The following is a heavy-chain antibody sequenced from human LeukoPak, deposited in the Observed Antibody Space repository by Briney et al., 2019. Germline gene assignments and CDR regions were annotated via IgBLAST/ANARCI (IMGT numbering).Heavy chain of an antibody. CDR3: ARDQQWLARPYFVY. D-gene: IGHD6-19*01. CDR1: GFTFSSYW. V-gene: IGHV3-7*05. Sequence: GGSLRLSCAASGFTFSSYWVSWVRQAPGKGLEWVANIKQDGSEKYYVDSVKGRFTISRDNAKNSLYLQMNSMRAEDTAVYYCARDQQWLARPYFVYWGQGTLVTVSS. J-gene: IGHJ4*02. CDR2: IKQDGSEK.